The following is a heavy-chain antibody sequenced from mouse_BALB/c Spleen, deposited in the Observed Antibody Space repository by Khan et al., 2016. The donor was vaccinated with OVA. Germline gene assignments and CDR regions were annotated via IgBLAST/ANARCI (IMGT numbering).Heavy chain of an antibody. D-gene: IGHD4-1*01. Sequence: EVELVESGGDLVKPGGSLKLSCAASGFTFSSYSMSWVRQTPDKRLEWVATISSGGDYTYYPDSVKGRFTISRDNARNPLYLQMSSLKSEDTAMYYCESHLTGSFAYWGQGTLVTVSA. CDR1: GFTFSSYS. J-gene: IGHJ3*01. CDR2: ISSGGDYT. CDR3: ESHLTGSFAY. V-gene: IGHV5-6*01.